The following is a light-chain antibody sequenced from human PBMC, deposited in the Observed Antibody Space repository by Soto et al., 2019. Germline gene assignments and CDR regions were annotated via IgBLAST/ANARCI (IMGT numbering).Light chain of an antibody. J-gene: IGLJ2*01. CDR2: GVT. CDR1: SSDVGSYDL. V-gene: IGLV2-23*02. CDR3: CSYAGSNNYVV. Sequence: QSALTQPASVSGSPGQSITVSCTGTSSDVGSYDLVSWYQQHPGQAPKVMIYGVTKRPSGVSNRFSGYKSGNTASLTISGLQAEDEAEYYCCSYAGSNNYVVFGGGTQLTVL.